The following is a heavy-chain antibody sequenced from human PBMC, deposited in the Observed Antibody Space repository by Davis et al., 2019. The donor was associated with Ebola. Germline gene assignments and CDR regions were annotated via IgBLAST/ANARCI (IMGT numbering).Heavy chain of an antibody. CDR3: ARTMYDYDFWSGYYT. J-gene: IGHJ5*02. CDR2: INHSGST. V-gene: IGHV4-34*01. D-gene: IGHD3-3*01. Sequence: MPGGSLRLSCAVYGGSFSGYYWSWIRQPPGKGLEWIGEINHSGSTNYNPSLKSRVTISVDTSKNQFSLKLSSVTAADTAVYYCARTMYDYDFWSGYYTWGQGTLVTVSS. CDR1: GGSFSGYY.